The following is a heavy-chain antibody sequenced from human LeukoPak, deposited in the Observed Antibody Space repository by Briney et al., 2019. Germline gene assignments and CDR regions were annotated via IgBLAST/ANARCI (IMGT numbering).Heavy chain of an antibody. D-gene: IGHD7-27*01. CDR2: INPSGGST. CDR1: GYTFTSYY. J-gene: IGHJ4*02. V-gene: IGHV1-46*03. Sequence: ASVKVSCKASGYTFTSYYMHWVRQAPGQGLEWMGIINPSGGSTSYAQKFQGGVTMTRDTSTSTVYMELSSLRSEDTAVYYCARAVLGIGGFDYWGQGTLVTVSS. CDR3: ARAVLGIGGFDY.